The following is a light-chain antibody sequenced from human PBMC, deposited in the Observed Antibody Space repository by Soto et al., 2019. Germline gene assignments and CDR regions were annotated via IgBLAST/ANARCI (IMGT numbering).Light chain of an antibody. CDR3: CSYAGSYTWV. V-gene: IGLV2-11*01. CDR2: AVN. Sequence: QSVLTQPRSVSGSPGQSVTISCTGTSSDVGDYNYVSWYQQHPGKAPKLLIYAVNMRPSGVPDRFSGSKSGNTASLTISWRQAEDEADYSCCSYAGSYTWVFGGGTKLTVL. CDR1: SSDVGDYNY. J-gene: IGLJ3*02.